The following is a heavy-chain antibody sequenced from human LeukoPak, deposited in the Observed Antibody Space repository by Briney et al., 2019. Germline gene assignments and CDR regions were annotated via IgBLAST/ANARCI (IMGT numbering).Heavy chain of an antibody. V-gene: IGHV2-5*01. J-gene: IGHJ5*02. CDR2: IYWNDDK. CDR1: GFSLSTSGVG. Sequence: SGPTLVNPTETLTLTCTFSGFSLSTSGVGVGWIRQPPGKALEWLALIYWNDDKRYSPSLKSRLTITKYTSKNQVVLTMTNMDPVDTATYYCAHAFLWFGELREDNNWFDPWGQGTLVTVSS. D-gene: IGHD3-10*01. CDR3: AHAFLWFGELREDNNWFDP.